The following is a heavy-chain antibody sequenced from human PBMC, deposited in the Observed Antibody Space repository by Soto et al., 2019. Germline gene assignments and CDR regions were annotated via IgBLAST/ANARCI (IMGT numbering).Heavy chain of an antibody. D-gene: IGHD5-12*01. V-gene: IGHV3-23*01. Sequence: EVQVLDSGGGLVQPGGSLRLSCAASGFTFSDFVMGWVRQAPGKGLEWVSAISGPGGSTYYSESVKGRFTISRDNSEKTVYLQINNVRAEDTALYHCAKSARGDGYKNSFDVWGLGTMVTVSS. CDR2: ISGPGGST. CDR1: GFTFSDFV. J-gene: IGHJ3*01. CDR3: AKSARGDGYKNSFDV.